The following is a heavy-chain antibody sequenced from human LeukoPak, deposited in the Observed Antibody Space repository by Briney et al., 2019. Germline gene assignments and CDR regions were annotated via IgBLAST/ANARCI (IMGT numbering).Heavy chain of an antibody. V-gene: IGHV3-9*01. CDR3: AKDKAAFGGSDDAFDI. CDR1: GFTFDDYA. Sequence: GRSLRLSCAASGFTFDDYAMHWVRQAPGKGLEWVSDISWNSGSIDYADSVKGRFTISRDNAKNSLYLQMNSLRAEDTALYYCAKDKAAFGGSDDAFDIWGQGTMVTVSS. CDR2: ISWNSGSI. D-gene: IGHD1-26*01. J-gene: IGHJ3*02.